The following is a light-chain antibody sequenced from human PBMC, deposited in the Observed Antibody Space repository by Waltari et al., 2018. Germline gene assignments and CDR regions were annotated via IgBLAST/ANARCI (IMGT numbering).Light chain of an antibody. CDR3: ASYTGGYTWV. CDR1: FTDIVTLQF. CDR2: EVS. J-gene: IGLJ3*02. Sequence: QSALTQPPSASGSHGQSSTSSCPGPFTDIVTLQFVSWYQQQPGKAPKLMISEVSERPPGVPDRFSGSKSGNTASLTVSGLQAEDEADYYCASYTGGYTWVFGGGTKLTVL. V-gene: IGLV2-8*01.